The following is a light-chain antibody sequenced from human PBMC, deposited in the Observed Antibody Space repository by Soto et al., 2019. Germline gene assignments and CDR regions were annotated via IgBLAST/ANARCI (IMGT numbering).Light chain of an antibody. CDR1: SSNIGAGYN. Sequence: QSVLTQPPSVSGAPGQRVTISCTGCSSNIGAGYNVHWYQQVPGTAPKLLIYGDSNRPSGVPDRFSGSKSGTSASLAITGLQAEDGADDYCQSYDSSLSGWLFGGGTKLTV. J-gene: IGLJ3*02. CDR3: QSYDSSLSGWL. V-gene: IGLV1-40*01. CDR2: GDS.